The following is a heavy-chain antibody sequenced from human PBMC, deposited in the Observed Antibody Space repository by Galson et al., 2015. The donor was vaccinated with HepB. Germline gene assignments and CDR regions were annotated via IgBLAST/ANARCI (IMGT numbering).Heavy chain of an antibody. CDR1: GYVFTDYA. V-gene: IGHV7-4-1*02. D-gene: IGHD1-1*01. J-gene: IGHJ5*02. CDR3: ARHWRRFDP. CDR2: INTNTGNP. Sequence: SVKVSCKASGYVFTDYAMNWVRQAPGQGLEWLGWINTNTGNPTYAQGFTGRFVLSLDTSVSTAYLQISSLKAEDTAVYYCARHWRRFDPWGQGTLVTVSS.